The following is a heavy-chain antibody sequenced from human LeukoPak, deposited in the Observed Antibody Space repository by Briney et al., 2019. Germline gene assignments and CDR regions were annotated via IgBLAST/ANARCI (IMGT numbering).Heavy chain of an antibody. CDR2: IYYSGST. CDR1: GGSISSGDYY. Sequence: SQTLSLTCTVSGGSISSGDYYWSWIRQPPGKGLEWIEYIYYSGSTYYNPSLKSRVTISVDTSKNQFSLKLSSVTAADTAVYYCATRALVVPAAMVPEAFDIWGQGTMVTVSS. J-gene: IGHJ3*02. CDR3: ATRALVVPAAMVPEAFDI. D-gene: IGHD2-2*01. V-gene: IGHV4-30-4*01.